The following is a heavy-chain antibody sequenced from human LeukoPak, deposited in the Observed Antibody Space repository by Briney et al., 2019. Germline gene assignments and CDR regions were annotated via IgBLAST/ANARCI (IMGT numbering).Heavy chain of an antibody. Sequence: PSETLSLTCTVSGGSISSSSYYWGWIRQPPGKGLGWIGSIYYSGSTYYNPSLKSRVTISVDTSKNQFSLKLNSVTAADTAVYYCAGSPYYYGSGSYYNGGQGGDYWGQGTLVTVSS. CDR2: IYYSGST. CDR3: AGSPYYYGSGSYYNGGQGGDY. J-gene: IGHJ4*02. CDR1: GGSISSSSYY. D-gene: IGHD3-10*01. V-gene: IGHV4-39*07.